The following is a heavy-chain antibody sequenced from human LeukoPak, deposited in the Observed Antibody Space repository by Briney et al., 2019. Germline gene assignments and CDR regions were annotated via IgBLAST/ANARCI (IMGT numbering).Heavy chain of an antibody. V-gene: IGHV3-33*01. D-gene: IGHD2-2*01. CDR2: IWYDGSNK. J-gene: IGHJ5*02. CDR3: ARDLRVVPAVPYNWFDP. Sequence: GGSLRLSCAASGFTFSSYGMHWVRQAPGKGLEWVAVIWYDGSNKYYADSVKGRFTISRDNSKNTLYLQMNSLGAEDTAVYYCARDLRVVPAVPYNWFDPWGQGTLVTVSS. CDR1: GFTFSSYG.